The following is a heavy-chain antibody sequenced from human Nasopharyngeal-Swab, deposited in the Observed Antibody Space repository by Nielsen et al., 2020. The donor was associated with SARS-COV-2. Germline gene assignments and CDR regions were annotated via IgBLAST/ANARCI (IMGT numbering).Heavy chain of an antibody. D-gene: IGHD2/OR15-2a*01. CDR1: GFTFSNYA. CDR3: VKEIFTFYVFDH. J-gene: IGHJ4*02. CDR2: TDATGGST. Sequence: GESLKISYAASGFTFSNYAMAWIRQTPGKGLEWVSGTDATGGSTYYTHSVRGRFTISRDNSKNTLYLQMNSLRAEDTALYFCVKEIFTFYVFDHWGQGILVSVSS. V-gene: IGHV3-23*01.